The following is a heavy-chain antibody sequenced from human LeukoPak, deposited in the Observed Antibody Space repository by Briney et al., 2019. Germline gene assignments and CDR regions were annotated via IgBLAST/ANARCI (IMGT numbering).Heavy chain of an antibody. Sequence: GESLKISCKGSGYSFTSYWIGWVRQMPGKGLEWMGIIYPGDSDTRYSPSFQGQVTISADKSISTAYLQWSSLKASDTAMYYCARRPLEAAAGIYFDYWGQGTLVTVSS. D-gene: IGHD6-13*01. CDR3: ARRPLEAAAGIYFDY. CDR2: IYPGDSDT. CDR1: GYSFTSYW. J-gene: IGHJ4*02. V-gene: IGHV5-51*01.